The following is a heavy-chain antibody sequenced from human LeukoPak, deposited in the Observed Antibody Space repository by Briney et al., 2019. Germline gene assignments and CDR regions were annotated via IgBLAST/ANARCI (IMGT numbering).Heavy chain of an antibody. V-gene: IGHV5-51*01. CDR2: FYPADSNI. CDR1: GYTFTNYW. D-gene: IGHD4-11*01. Sequence: GESLKISCKGSGYTFTNYWIAWVRQMPGKGLEWMGVFYPADSNIRYSPSFQGQVTISADKSITTAYPQWSNLKASDTAIYYCARRLVTTADAFDIWGQGTVVTVSS. J-gene: IGHJ3*02. CDR3: ARRLVTTADAFDI.